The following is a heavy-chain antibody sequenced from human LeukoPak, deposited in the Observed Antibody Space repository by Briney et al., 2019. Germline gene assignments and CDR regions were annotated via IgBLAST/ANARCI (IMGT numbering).Heavy chain of an antibody. V-gene: IGHV1-46*01. J-gene: IGHJ4*02. D-gene: IGHD5-24*01. CDR3: ARDFNGYVDN. Sequence: ASVRVSCKASGYTFTSYYMHWVRQAPGQGLEWMGIISPSGGSTSSAQKFQGRVSMTRDTSTSTVYMELSSLRPEDTAVYYCARDFNGYVDNWGQGTLVTVSS. CDR2: ISPSGGST. CDR1: GYTFTSYY.